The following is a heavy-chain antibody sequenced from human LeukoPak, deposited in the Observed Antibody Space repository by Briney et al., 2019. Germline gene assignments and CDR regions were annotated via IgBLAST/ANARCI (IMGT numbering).Heavy chain of an antibody. D-gene: IGHD5-24*01. CDR2: ISSSSSTI. Sequence: QAGGSLRLSCAASGFTFSSYSMNWVRQAPGKGLEWVSYISSSSSTIYYAESVKGRFTISRDNAKNSLYLQMNSLRAEDTAVYYCARGWQGDYFDYWGQGTLVTVSS. CDR1: GFTFSSYS. CDR3: ARGWQGDYFDY. J-gene: IGHJ4*02. V-gene: IGHV3-48*04.